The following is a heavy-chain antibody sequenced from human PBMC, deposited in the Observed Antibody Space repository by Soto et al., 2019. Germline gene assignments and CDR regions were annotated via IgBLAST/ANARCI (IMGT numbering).Heavy chain of an antibody. CDR2: IYYSGIT. D-gene: IGHD3-10*01. CDR1: GGSVNSGGYY. V-gene: IGHV4-31*03. Sequence: QVQLQESGPGLVKPSRTLSLTCTVSGGSVNSGGYYWSWIRQHPGKGLEWIGYIYYSGITYYNPSLKSRVTMSVDTSKNRFSLKLSSVTAADTAVYYCARDPTGELWFGDWGQGTLVTVSS. J-gene: IGHJ4*02. CDR3: ARDPTGELWFGD.